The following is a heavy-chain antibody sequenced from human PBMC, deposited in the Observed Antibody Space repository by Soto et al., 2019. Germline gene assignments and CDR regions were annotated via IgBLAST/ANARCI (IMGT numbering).Heavy chain of an antibody. V-gene: IGHV1-3*01. J-gene: IGHJ6*02. CDR2: INAGNGNT. Sequence: ASVKVSCKASGNTVPNYAIHWVRQAPGQRLEWMGWINAGNGNTKYSQKIQGRVTITRDTSASTAYMELSSLRSEDTAVYYCARDPSYYGMDVWGQGTTVTVSS. CDR1: GNTVPNYA. CDR3: ARDPSYYGMDV.